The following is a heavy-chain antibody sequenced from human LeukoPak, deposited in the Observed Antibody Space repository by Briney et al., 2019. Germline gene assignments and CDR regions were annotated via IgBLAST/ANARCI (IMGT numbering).Heavy chain of an antibody. D-gene: IGHD6-19*01. Sequence: GESLKISCKGSGYTFTTYWIAWVRQMPGKGLEWMGMIYPGDSDTRYSPSFQGQVTISADKSISTAYLQWSSLKASDTAMYYCARLLEGVAGTWGYWGQGTLFTVS. CDR3: ARLLEGVAGTWGY. V-gene: IGHV5-51*01. CDR1: GYTFTTYW. J-gene: IGHJ4*02. CDR2: IYPGDSDT.